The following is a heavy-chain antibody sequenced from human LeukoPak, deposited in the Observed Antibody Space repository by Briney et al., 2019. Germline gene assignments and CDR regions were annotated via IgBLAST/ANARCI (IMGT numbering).Heavy chain of an antibody. D-gene: IGHD6-19*01. Sequence: PGGSLRLSCAASGFTFSSYGMHWVRQAPGKGLEWVAVISYDGSNKYYADSVKGRSTISRDNSKNTLYLQMNSLRAEDTAVYYCAKDPGSSGSIGAFDIWGQGTMVTVSS. V-gene: IGHV3-30*18. CDR1: GFTFSSYG. CDR3: AKDPGSSGSIGAFDI. J-gene: IGHJ3*02. CDR2: ISYDGSNK.